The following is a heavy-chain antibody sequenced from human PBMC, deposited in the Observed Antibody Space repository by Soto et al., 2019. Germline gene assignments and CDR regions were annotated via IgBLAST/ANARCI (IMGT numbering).Heavy chain of an antibody. CDR1: GGSISVYY. V-gene: IGHV4-59*01. CDR3: ARGVGSSPPRY. D-gene: IGHD3-9*01. CDR2: VYDNGRP. J-gene: IGHJ4*02. Sequence: SETLSLTCSISGGSISVYYWSWIRQSPRQGLEWIGYVYDNGRPYYSPSLKSRVTISADTSKNQISLKLTSATAADTAVYYCARGVGSSPPRYWGRGTLVTVSS.